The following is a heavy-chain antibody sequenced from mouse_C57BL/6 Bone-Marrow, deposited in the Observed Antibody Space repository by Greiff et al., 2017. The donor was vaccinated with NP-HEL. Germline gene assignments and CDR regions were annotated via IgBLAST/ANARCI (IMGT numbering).Heavy chain of an antibody. D-gene: IGHD4-1*01. CDR2: IRLKSDNYAT. Sequence: EVKLMESGGGLVQPGGSMKLSCVASGFTFSNYWMNWVRQSPEKGLEWVAQIRLKSDNYATHYAESVKGRFTISRDDSKSSVYLQMNNLRAEDTGIYYCTSNCDWYFDVWGTGTTVTVSS. J-gene: IGHJ1*03. V-gene: IGHV6-3*01. CDR1: GFTFSNYW. CDR3: TSNCDWYFDV.